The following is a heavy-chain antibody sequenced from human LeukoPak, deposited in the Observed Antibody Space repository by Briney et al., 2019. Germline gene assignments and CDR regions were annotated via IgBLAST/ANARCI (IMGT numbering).Heavy chain of an antibody. Sequence: NSSETLSLTCAVYGVSFSGYYWSWIRQPPGKGLEWIGEINHSGSTNYNPSLKSRVTISVETSKKQFSLRLSSVTAADTAVYYCASQPRYYYDSSGSYFDYGGQGTLVTVSA. V-gene: IGHV4-34*01. CDR1: GVSFSGYY. CDR3: ASQPRYYYDSSGSYFDY. J-gene: IGHJ4*02. CDR2: INHSGST. D-gene: IGHD3-22*01.